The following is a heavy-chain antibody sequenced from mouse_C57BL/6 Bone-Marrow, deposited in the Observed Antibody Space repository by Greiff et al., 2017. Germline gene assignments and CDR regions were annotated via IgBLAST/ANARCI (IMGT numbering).Heavy chain of an antibody. J-gene: IGHJ2*01. CDR1: GFNIKDDY. D-gene: IGHD1-1*01. V-gene: IGHV14-4*01. CDR2: IDPENGDT. CDR3: TTNYGSDY. Sequence: VQLQQSGAELVRPGASVKLSCTASGFNIKDDYMHWVKQRPEQGLEWIGWIDPENGDTEYASKFQGKATITADTSSNTAYLQLSSLTSEDTAVYYCTTNYGSDYWGQGTPLSVSS.